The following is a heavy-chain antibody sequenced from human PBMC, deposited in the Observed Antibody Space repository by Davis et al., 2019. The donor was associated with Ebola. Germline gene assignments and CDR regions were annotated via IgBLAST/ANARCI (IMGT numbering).Heavy chain of an antibody. CDR1: GFTFSSYG. J-gene: IGHJ3*02. D-gene: IGHD3-16*02. Sequence: PGGSLRLSCAASGFTFSSYGIRWVRQAPGKGLEWVTFIWADGGNKYYSDSVKGRFTVSRDNSKHMVYLQRNSLRAEDTAVYYCARGYYDYVWGSYRSDAFDIWGQGTMVTVSS. CDR3: ARGYYDYVWGSYRSDAFDI. V-gene: IGHV3-33*01. CDR2: IWADGGNK.